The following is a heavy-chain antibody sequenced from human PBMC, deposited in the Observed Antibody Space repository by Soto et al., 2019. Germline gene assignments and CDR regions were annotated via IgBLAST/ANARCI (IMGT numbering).Heavy chain of an antibody. V-gene: IGHV3-30-3*01. CDR2: ISYDGSNK. CDR1: GFTFSSYA. D-gene: IGHD3-9*01. CDR3: AKALRYFDWLVRPWNAMDV. J-gene: IGHJ6*02. Sequence: PGGSLRLSCAASGFTFSSYAIHWVRQAPGKGLEWVAVISYDGSNKYYADSVKGRFTIFRDNSKNTLYLQMNSLRAEDTAVYYRAKALRYFDWLVRPWNAMDVWGQGTTVTVSS.